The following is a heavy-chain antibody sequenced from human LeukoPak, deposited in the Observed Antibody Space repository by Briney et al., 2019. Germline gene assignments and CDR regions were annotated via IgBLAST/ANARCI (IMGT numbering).Heavy chain of an antibody. CDR3: ARPHYYGSGSYGY. D-gene: IGHD3-10*01. CDR1: GYTFTGYY. Sequence: ASVKVSCKASGYTFTGYYMHWVRQVPGQGLEWMGWINPNSGGTNYAQKFQGRVTMTRDTSISTAYMELSRLRSDDTAVYYCARPHYYGSGSYGYWGQGTLVTVSS. V-gene: IGHV1-2*02. CDR2: INPNSGGT. J-gene: IGHJ4*02.